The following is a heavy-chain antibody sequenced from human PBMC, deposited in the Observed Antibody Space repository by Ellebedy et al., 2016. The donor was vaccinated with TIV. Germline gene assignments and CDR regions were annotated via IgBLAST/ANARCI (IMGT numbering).Heavy chain of an antibody. Sequence: GESLKISCAASAIIFSNHTIHWVRQAPGKGLEWVAVISYDGSNRYYADSVKGRSTISRDNSRNTVYLQMTGLRDDDAAVYHCERDIRPLTMMRGGYPGAFDVWGQGTMVTVSS. V-gene: IGHV3-30*03. CDR2: ISYDGSNR. D-gene: IGHD3-10*01. CDR1: AIIFSNHT. J-gene: IGHJ3*01. CDR3: ERDIRPLTMMRGGYPGAFDV.